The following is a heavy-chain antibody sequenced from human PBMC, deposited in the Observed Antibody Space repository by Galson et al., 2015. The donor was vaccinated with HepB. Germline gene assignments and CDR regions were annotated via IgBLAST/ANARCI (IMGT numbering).Heavy chain of an antibody. CDR3: ARAGRAPYVWTYDYYFMDV. CDR2: IWYDGSDK. V-gene: IGHV3-33*01. J-gene: IGHJ6*03. Sequence: LRLSCAASGFTFSTYGMHWVRQAPGKGLEWVAVIWYDGSDKYYGDSVKGRFTISRDSSKSILYLQMNSLRAEDTAVYYCARAGRAPYVWTYDYYFMDVWGKGTTVTVSS. CDR1: GFTFSTYG. D-gene: IGHD3-16*01.